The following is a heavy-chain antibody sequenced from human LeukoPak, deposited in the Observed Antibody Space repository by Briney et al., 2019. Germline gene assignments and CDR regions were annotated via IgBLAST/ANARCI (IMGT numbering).Heavy chain of an antibody. CDR1: GYTFTGYY. CDR3: ARDFNWFDP. J-gene: IGHJ5*02. Sequence: ASVKVSCKASGYTFTGYYIYWVRHAPGQGLEWMGWINPTSGGTNYAQNFQGRVTMTRDTSISTAYMEVTGLRSDDTAVYYCARDFNWFDPWGQGTLVTVSS. CDR2: INPTSGGT. V-gene: IGHV1-2*02.